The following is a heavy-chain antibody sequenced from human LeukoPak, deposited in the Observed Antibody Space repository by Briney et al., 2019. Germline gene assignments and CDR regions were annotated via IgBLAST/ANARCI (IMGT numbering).Heavy chain of an antibody. CDR3: AKDPPYYDSSGSGYYFDY. CDR2: INTDGSST. V-gene: IGHV3-74*01. CDR1: GFTFSSYW. D-gene: IGHD3-22*01. J-gene: IGHJ4*02. Sequence: GGSLRLSCAASGFTFSSYWMHWVRQAPGKGLVWVSRINTDGSSTSYADSVKGRFTISRDNAKNTLYLQMNSLRAEDTAVYYCAKDPPYYDSSGSGYYFDYWGQGTLVTVSS.